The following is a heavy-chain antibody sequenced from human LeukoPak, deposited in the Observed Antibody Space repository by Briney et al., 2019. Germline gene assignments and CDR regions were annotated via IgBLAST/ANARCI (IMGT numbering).Heavy chain of an antibody. CDR3: AKWGDYDILTGYYDSDY. J-gene: IGHJ4*02. V-gene: IGHV3-23*01. CDR2: IVGSGSST. D-gene: IGHD3-9*01. CDR1: GSTFSNYA. Sequence: PGASLRLSCAASGSTFSNYAMSWVRQAPGKGLEWVSAIVGSGSSTYYADSVKGRFTISRDNSKNTLYLQLNRLRAEDTAVYYCAKWGDYDILTGYYDSDYWGQGTLVTVSS.